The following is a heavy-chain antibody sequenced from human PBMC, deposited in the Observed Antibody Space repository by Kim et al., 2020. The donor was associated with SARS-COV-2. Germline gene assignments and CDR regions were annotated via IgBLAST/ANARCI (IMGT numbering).Heavy chain of an antibody. J-gene: IGHJ4*02. V-gene: IGHV3-23*01. Sequence: ISGRGGSTYYADSVKGRFTISRDNSKNTLYLQMNSLRAEDTAIYYCAYDYWGQGTLVTVSS. CDR3: AYDY. CDR2: ISGRGGST.